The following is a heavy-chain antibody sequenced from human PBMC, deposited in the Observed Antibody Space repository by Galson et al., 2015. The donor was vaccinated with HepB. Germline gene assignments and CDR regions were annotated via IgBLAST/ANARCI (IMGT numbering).Heavy chain of an antibody. D-gene: IGHD3-10*01. V-gene: IGHV1-8*01. CDR3: ARGVSGSGSDAFDI. Sequence: SVKVSCKASGYTFTSYDINWVRQATGQGLEWMGWMNPNSGNTGYAQKFQGRVTMTRNTSISTAYMELSSLRSEDTAVYYCARGVSGSGSDAFDIWGQGTMVTVSS. CDR2: MNPNSGNT. CDR1: GYTFTSYD. J-gene: IGHJ3*02.